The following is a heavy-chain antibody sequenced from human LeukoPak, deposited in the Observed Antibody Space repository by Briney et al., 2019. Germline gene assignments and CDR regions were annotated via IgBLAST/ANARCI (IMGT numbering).Heavy chain of an antibody. V-gene: IGHV3-7*03. Sequence: PGESLRLSCAASGFTFSSYWMSWVRQAPGKGLEWVANVKQDGSEKYYVDSVKGRFTISRDNAKNSLYLQMNSLRAEDTAVYYCARAPPTGYYFDYWGQGTLVTISS. CDR2: VKQDGSEK. CDR3: ARAPPTGYYFDY. CDR1: GFTFSSYW. D-gene: IGHD1-1*01. J-gene: IGHJ4*02.